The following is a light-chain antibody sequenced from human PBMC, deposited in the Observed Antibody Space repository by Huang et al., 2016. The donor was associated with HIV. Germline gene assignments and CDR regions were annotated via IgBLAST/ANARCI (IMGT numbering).Light chain of an antibody. CDR2: AAS. CDR3: QQYYSYRT. CDR1: QDINNF. J-gene: IGKJ1*01. V-gene: IGKV1-8*01. Sequence: AIRMTQSPSSLSASTGDRVNITCRASQDINNFLAWYQQKPGKAPNLLIYAASILETGDPSRFSGSGSGTEFNLSISCLQSEDFATYYCQQYYSYRTFGQGTQVEIK.